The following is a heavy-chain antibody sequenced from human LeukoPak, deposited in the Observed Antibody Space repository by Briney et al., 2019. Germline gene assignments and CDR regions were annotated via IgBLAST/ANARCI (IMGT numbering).Heavy chain of an antibody. CDR1: GFTFSSYA. Sequence: GRSLRLSCAASGFTFSSYAMHWVRQAPGKGLEWVAVISYDGSNKYYADSVKGRFTISRDNSKNTLYLQMNSLRAEDTAVYYCAGVRSSSATLYFDYWGQGTLVTVSS. D-gene: IGHD6-6*01. V-gene: IGHV3-30-3*01. CDR3: AGVRSSSATLYFDY. J-gene: IGHJ4*02. CDR2: ISYDGSNK.